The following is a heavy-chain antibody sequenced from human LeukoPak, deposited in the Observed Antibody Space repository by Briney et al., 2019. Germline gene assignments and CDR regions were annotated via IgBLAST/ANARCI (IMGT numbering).Heavy chain of an antibody. CDR1: GFTFSSYA. J-gene: IGHJ4*02. V-gene: IGHV3-23*01. CDR2: ISGSGDST. CDR3: AKGSLWRYGPFDY. Sequence: GGSLRLSCAASGFTFSSYAMSWVRQAPGKGLEWVSTISGSGDSTYYADSVKGRFTISRDNSKNTLDLQMNSLRAEDTAVYYCAKGSLWRYGPFDYWGQGTLVTVSS. D-gene: IGHD3-3*01.